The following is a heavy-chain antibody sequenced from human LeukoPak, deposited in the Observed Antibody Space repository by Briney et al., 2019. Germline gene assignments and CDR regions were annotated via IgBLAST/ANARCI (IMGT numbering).Heavy chain of an antibody. D-gene: IGHD3-10*01. V-gene: IGHV5-51*01. Sequence: GESLKISWESSGYIFASYWFGWVRPVARKGLEWMGIIFPGDSDTRYSPSFQGQVTISADKSVSTAYLQLSSLKASDTAMYYCARYIPTHGGRYSGGLDYWGQGTLVTVSS. J-gene: IGHJ4*02. CDR2: IFPGDSDT. CDR1: GYIFASYW. CDR3: ARYIPTHGGRYSGGLDY.